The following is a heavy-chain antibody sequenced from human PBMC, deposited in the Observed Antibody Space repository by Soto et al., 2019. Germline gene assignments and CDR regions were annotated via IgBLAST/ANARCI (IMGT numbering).Heavy chain of an antibody. D-gene: IGHD3-22*01. CDR1: GFTFSSYG. V-gene: IGHV3-30*18. J-gene: IGHJ4*02. CDR2: MSYDGSNK. CDR3: AKTLGGYYKDY. Sequence: QVQLVESGGGVVQPGRSLRLSCAASGFTFSSYGMHWVRQAPGKGLEWVAVMSYDGSNKYYADSVKGRFTISRDNSKNTLYLQMNSLRAEDTAVYYCAKTLGGYYKDYWGQGTLVTVSS.